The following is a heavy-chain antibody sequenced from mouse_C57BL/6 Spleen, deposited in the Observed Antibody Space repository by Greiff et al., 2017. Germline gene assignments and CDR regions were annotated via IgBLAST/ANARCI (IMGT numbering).Heavy chain of an antibody. D-gene: IGHD2-3*01. CDR1: GFTFSSYA. Sequence: EVKLVESGGGLVKPGGSLKLSCAASGFTFSSYAMSWVRQTPEKRLEWVGTISDGGSYTYSPDNVKGRFTISRDNAKNNLYLQMSHLKSEDTAMYYCARSTRDGYSFAYWGQGTLVTVSA. CDR2: ISDGGSYT. CDR3: ARSTRDGYSFAY. J-gene: IGHJ3*01. V-gene: IGHV5-4*03.